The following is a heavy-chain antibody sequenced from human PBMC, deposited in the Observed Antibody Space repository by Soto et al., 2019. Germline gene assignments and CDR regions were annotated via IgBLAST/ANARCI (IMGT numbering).Heavy chain of an antibody. D-gene: IGHD2-2*02. CDR3: ARGFSVRNQYCSNTSCYIVY. V-gene: IGHV3-33*01. CDR1: GFTFSSYG. Sequence: GGSLRLSCAASGFTFSSYGMHWVRQAPGKGLEWVAVIWYDGSNKYYADSVKGRFTISRDNSKNTLYLQMNSLRAEDTAVYYCARGFSVRNQYCSNTSCYIVYWGQGTLVTVSS. J-gene: IGHJ4*02. CDR2: IWYDGSNK.